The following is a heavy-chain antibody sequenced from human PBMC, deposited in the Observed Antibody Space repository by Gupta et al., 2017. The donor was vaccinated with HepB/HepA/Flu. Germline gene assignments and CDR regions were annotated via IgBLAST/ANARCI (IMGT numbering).Heavy chain of an antibody. D-gene: IGHD6-13*01. CDR2: IWYDGSNK. CDR1: GFTFSSSG. Sequence: QVQLVESGGGVVQPGRSLRLSCAASGFTFSSSGMHWVRQAPGKGLEWVAVIWYDGSNKYYADSVKGRFTISRDNSKNTLYLQMNSLRAEDTAVYYCARDIAAAGKLDVWGKGTTVTVSS. CDR3: ARDIAAAGKLDV. V-gene: IGHV3-33*01. J-gene: IGHJ6*04.